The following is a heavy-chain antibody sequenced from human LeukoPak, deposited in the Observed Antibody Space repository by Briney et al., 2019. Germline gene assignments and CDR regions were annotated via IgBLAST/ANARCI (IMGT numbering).Heavy chain of an antibody. CDR3: ATLQKWLAFDI. CDR1: GFTFSSYA. V-gene: IGHV3-23*01. J-gene: IGHJ3*02. Sequence: GGSLRLSCAASGFTFSSYAMSWVRQAPGKGLEWVSAISGSGGSTFYADSVKGRFTISRDNSKNTLYLQMNSLRAEDTAVYFCATLQKWLAFDIWGQGTMVTVSS. D-gene: IGHD3-22*01. CDR2: ISGSGGST.